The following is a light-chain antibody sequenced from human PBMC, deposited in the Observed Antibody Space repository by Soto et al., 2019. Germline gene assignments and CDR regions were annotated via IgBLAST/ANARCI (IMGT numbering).Light chain of an antibody. Sequence: VLTQSPGTLSLSPGERATLSCRASQTLSSRHLAWYQQNPGQAPRLLIYGSSSRATDIPDRFSGSGSGTDFTLTISTLEPEDFAIYYCQQYGYSRTFGQGTKVDIK. CDR2: GSS. CDR1: QTLSSRH. J-gene: IGKJ1*01. V-gene: IGKV3-20*01. CDR3: QQYGYSRT.